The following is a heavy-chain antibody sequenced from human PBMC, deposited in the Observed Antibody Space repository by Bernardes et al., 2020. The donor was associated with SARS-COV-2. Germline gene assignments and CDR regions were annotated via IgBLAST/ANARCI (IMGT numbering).Heavy chain of an antibody. Sequence: GSLRLSCAASGFTFSSYSMNWVRQAPGKGLEWVSSISTNCSYIYYADSVKGRVTIPRDNAKNSLYLQMNSLRAEDTAVYYCAIDSYHYDASGYYLYYFDYLGQGTLVTVSS. CDR2: ISTNCSYI. D-gene: IGHD3-22*01. V-gene: IGHV3-21*01. J-gene: IGHJ4*02. CDR1: GFTFSSYS. CDR3: AIDSYHYDASGYYLYYFDY.